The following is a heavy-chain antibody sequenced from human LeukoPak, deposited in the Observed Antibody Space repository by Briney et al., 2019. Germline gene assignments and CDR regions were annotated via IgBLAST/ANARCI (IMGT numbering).Heavy chain of an antibody. CDR1: GGSFSGYY. D-gene: IGHD2-15*01. Sequence: PSETLSLTCAVYGGSFSGYYWSWIRQPPGKGLEWIGEINHSGSTNYNPSLKSRVTISVDTSKNQFSLKLSSVTAADTAVYYCARAVSCSGASCLFDYWGQGTLVTVSS. CDR2: INHSGST. V-gene: IGHV4-34*01. J-gene: IGHJ4*02. CDR3: ARAVSCSGASCLFDY.